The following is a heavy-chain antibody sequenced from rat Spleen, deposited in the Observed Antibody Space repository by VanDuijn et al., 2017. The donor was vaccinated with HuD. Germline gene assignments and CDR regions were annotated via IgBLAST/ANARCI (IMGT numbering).Heavy chain of an antibody. V-gene: IGHV5-20*01. Sequence: EVQLVESGGGSVQPGRSLKLSCAASGFTFSDYYMTWVRQTQAKGLEWVASISSDGTTTYYRDSVKGRFTISRDNAKSSLYLQMDSLGSGDTATYYCTTGITLVWGRGVMVTVSS. CDR1: GFTFSDYY. D-gene: IGHD1-2*01. CDR2: ISSDGTTT. J-gene: IGHJ2*01. CDR3: TTGITLV.